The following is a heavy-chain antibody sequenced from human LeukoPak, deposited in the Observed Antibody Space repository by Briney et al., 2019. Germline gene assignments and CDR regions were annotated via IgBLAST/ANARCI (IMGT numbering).Heavy chain of an antibody. CDR3: ARGAVTSYYYDSSGHTTGGPFDY. V-gene: IGHV4-59*01. J-gene: IGHJ4*02. D-gene: IGHD3-22*01. CDR2: IYYSGST. Sequence: SETLSLTCAVYGGSFSGYYWSWIRQPPGKGLEWIGYIYYSGSTNYNPSLKSRVTISVDTSKNQFSLKLSSVTAADTAVYYCARGAVTSYYYDSSGHTTGGPFDYWGQGTLVTVSS. CDR1: GGSFSGYY.